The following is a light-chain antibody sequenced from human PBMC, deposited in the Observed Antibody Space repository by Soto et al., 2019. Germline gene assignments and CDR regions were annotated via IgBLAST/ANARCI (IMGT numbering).Light chain of an antibody. Sequence: VLTQSPGTLSLSPGERVRLSCRASQKVTSDFLAWYQQRPGQAPRLLISSASSRATGIPDRFSGSGSGTDFTLTINVLEPEDVAVYYCQQYGRLPGTFGQGTKVEIK. CDR1: QKVTSDF. CDR3: QQYGRLPGT. V-gene: IGKV3-20*01. CDR2: SAS. J-gene: IGKJ1*01.